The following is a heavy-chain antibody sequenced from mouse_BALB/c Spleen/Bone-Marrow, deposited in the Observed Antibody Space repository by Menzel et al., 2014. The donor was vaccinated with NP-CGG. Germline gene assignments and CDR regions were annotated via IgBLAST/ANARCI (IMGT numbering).Heavy chain of an antibody. V-gene: IGHV4-1*02. CDR2: INPDSSTI. D-gene: IGHD4-1*01. J-gene: IGHJ1*01. Sequence: EVKLVESGGGLVQPGGSLKLSCAAPGFDFSSYWMSWVRQAPGKGLEWIGEINPDSSTINYTPSLKDKFIISRDNAKNTLYLQMSKVRSEDTALYYCAKANWDVSGYFDVWGAGTTVTVSS. CDR3: AKANWDVSGYFDV. CDR1: GFDFSSYW.